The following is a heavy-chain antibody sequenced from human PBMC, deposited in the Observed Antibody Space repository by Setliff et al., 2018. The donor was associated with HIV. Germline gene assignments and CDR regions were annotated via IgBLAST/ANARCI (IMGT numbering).Heavy chain of an antibody. J-gene: IGHJ3*02. Sequence: SETLSLTCTVSGGSMSSGNYYWSWIRQHPGKGLECIGYIYYSGSTSYNPSLKSRVTISVDTSKNQFSLKLKSLTAADTAMYYCARGVWSGYYPDAFDIWGQGTMVTVSS. CDR3: ARGVWSGYYPDAFDI. V-gene: IGHV4-31*03. CDR2: IYYSGST. CDR1: GGSMSSGNYY. D-gene: IGHD3-3*01.